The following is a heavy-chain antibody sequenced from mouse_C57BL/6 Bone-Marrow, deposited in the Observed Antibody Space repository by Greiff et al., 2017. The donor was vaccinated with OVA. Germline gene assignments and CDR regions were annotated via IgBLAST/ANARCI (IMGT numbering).Heavy chain of an antibody. CDR1: GYTFTSYW. CDR3: ARGAAQAPAY. J-gene: IGHJ3*01. Sequence: VKLQESGAELVMPGASVKLSCKASGYTFTSYWMHWVKQRPGQGLEWIGEIDPSDSYTNYNQKFKGKSTLTVDKSSSTAYMQRSSLTSEDSAVYYCARGAAQAPAYWGQGTLVTVSA. CDR2: IDPSDSYT. D-gene: IGHD3-2*02. V-gene: IGHV1-69*01.